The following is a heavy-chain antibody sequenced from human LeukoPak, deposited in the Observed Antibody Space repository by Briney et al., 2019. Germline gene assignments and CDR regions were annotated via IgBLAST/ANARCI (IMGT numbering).Heavy chain of an antibody. Sequence: ASVKVSCKASGYTFTGYYMHWVRQAPGQGLEWTGWINPNSGGTNYAQKFQGWVTMTRDTSISTAYMELSRLRSDDTAVYYCARDLGYCSGGSCYGAFDIWGQGTMVTVSS. D-gene: IGHD2-15*01. CDR2: INPNSGGT. CDR3: ARDLGYCSGGSCYGAFDI. J-gene: IGHJ3*02. CDR1: GYTFTGYY. V-gene: IGHV1-2*04.